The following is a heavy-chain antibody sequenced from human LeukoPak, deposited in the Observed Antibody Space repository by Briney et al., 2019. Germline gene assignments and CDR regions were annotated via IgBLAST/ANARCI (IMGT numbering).Heavy chain of an antibody. CDR1: GFTFSSYS. CDR3: ARDNSGSDGSFDY. V-gene: IGHV3-21*01. Sequence: PGGSLRLSCAASGFTFSSYSMNWVRQAPGKGLEWVSSISSSSSYIYYADSVKGRFTISRDNAKNSLYLQMNSLRAEDTAVYYCARDNSGSDGSFDYWGQGTLVTVSS. D-gene: IGHD1-26*01. J-gene: IGHJ4*02. CDR2: ISSSSSYI.